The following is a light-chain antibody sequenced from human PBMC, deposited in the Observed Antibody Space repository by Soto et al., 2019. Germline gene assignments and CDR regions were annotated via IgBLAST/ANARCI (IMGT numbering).Light chain of an antibody. CDR3: QQFGSPPGFP. CDR2: GAS. CDR1: QSINNRY. V-gene: IGKV3-20*01. Sequence: EIVLTQSPGTLSLSPGERATLSCRASQSINNRYLAGYQQKPGQAPRLLIYGASSRATGIPDRFSGSGSGTDFTLSISRLESEDFAVYYCQQFGSPPGFPVGPGTNVDMK. J-gene: IGKJ3*01.